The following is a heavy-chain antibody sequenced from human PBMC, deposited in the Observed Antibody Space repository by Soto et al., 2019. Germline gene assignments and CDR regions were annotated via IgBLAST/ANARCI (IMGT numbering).Heavy chain of an antibody. D-gene: IGHD2-2*01. CDR1: GYTFTGYY. CDR2: INPKSGGT. J-gene: IGHJ4*02. V-gene: IGHV1-2*02. Sequence: GASVKVSCKASGYTFTGYYMHWVRQAPGQGLEWMGWINPKSGGTYYLQKFQGRVTMTRDTSISSAYMELSRLRSDDAAIYYCARANNADDDEFDNWGQGTPVTVSS. CDR3: ARANNADDDEFDN.